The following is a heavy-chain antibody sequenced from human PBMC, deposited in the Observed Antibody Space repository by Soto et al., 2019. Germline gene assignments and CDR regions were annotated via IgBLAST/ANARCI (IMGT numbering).Heavy chain of an antibody. Sequence: GGSLRLSCAASGFTFSSYAMSWVRQAPGKGLEWVSAISGSGGSTYYADSVMGRFTISRDNSKNTLYLQMNSLRAEDTAVYYCAKGSDILTGYFSDYYYYYMDVWGKGTTVTVSS. CDR3: AKGSDILTGYFSDYYYYYMDV. D-gene: IGHD3-9*01. V-gene: IGHV3-23*01. CDR2: ISGSGGST. J-gene: IGHJ6*03. CDR1: GFTFSSYA.